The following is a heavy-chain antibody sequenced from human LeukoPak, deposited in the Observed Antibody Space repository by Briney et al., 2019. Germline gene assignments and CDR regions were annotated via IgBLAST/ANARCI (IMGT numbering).Heavy chain of an antibody. CDR2: IHPADSDI. V-gene: IGHV5-51*01. CDR1: GYSFATYW. J-gene: IGHJ4*02. Sequence: GESLKISCKGSGYSFATYWIGWVRQMPGKGLEWMGIIHPADSDIRYSPSFQGQVTISADKSISTAYLQWSSLKASDTAMYYCAREGIGGSRSSADYWGQGTLVTVSS. CDR3: AREGIGGSRSSADY. D-gene: IGHD6-6*01.